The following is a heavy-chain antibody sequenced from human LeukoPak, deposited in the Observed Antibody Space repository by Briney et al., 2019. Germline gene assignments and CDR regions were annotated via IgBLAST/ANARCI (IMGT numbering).Heavy chain of an antibody. V-gene: IGHV4-59*01. CDR2: IYYSGST. CDR3: ARVHRIAVAGTARWFDP. CDR1: GGSISSYY. J-gene: IGHJ5*02. Sequence: SETLSLTCTVSGGSISSYYWSWIRQPPGKGLEWIGYIYYSGSTNYNPSLKSRVTISVDTSKNQFSLKLSSVTAADTAVYYCARVHRIAVAGTARWFDPWGQGTLVTVSS. D-gene: IGHD6-19*01.